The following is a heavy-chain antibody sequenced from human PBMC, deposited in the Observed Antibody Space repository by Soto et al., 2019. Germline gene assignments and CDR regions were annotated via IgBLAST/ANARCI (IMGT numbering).Heavy chain of an antibody. J-gene: IGHJ6*02. D-gene: IGHD6-13*01. CDR2: ISGYNDNT. V-gene: IGHV1-18*01. CDR3: VRDSSSWFYYYYGMDV. Sequence: QVQLKQSGPEVRKPGASVRVSCKASGYIFTNFGLSWVRQAPGQGREWMGWISGYNDNTHYAQKLQGRVSITTDTSTGTADMDLRSLRSDDTAIYYCVRDSSSWFYYYYGMDVWGQGTTVTVSS. CDR1: GYIFTNFG.